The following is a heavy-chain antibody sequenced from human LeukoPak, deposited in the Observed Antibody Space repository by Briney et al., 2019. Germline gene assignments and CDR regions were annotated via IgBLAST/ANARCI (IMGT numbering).Heavy chain of an antibody. D-gene: IGHD1-26*01. V-gene: IGHV1-18*01. CDR2: INIYSGNT. J-gene: IGHJ4*02. Sequence: ASVKVSCKASGYTFNSYSITWVRQAPGQGPEWMGWINIYSGNTNYAQEFQDRVTITADESTSTAYMELNSLRFEDTAVYYCARGATELRRGFDYWGQGTLVTVSS. CDR1: GYTFNSYS. CDR3: ARGATELRRGFDY.